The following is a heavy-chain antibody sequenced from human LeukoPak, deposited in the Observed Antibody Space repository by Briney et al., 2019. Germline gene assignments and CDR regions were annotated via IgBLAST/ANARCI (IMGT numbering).Heavy chain of an antibody. J-gene: IGHJ4*02. V-gene: IGHV1-69*13. CDR2: IIPIFHKT. D-gene: IGHD5-12*01. CDR3: AIPKRGYSHGHFDF. CDR1: GYTFTSYG. Sequence: ASVKVSCKASGYTFTSYGISWVRQAPGQGLEWMGGIIPIFHKTDYSQKFQGRVTITADESTTTVYMELSSVTSEDTAIYYCAIPKRGYSHGHFDFWGQGTLVTVSS.